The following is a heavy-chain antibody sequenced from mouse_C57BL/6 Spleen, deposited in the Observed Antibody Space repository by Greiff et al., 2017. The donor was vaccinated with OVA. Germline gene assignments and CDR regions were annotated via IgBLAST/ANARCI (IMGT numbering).Heavy chain of an antibody. D-gene: IGHD1-1*01. J-gene: IGHJ1*03. V-gene: IGHV5-9*01. Sequence: DVHLVESGGGLVKPGGSLKLSCAASGFTFSSYTMSWVRQTPEKRLEWVATISGGGGNTYYPDSVKGRFTISRDNAKNTLYLQMSSLRSEDTALYYCARQEGSYYYGSSGYFDVWGTGTTVTVSS. CDR2: ISGGGGNT. CDR3: ARQEGSYYYGSSGYFDV. CDR1: GFTFSSYT.